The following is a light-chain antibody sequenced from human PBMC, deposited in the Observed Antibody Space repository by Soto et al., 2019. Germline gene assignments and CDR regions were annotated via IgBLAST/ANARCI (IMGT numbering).Light chain of an antibody. Sequence: QSVLTQPASVSGSPGQSITISCTGTSSDVGSYNLVSWYQQHPGKAPKLMIYEGSKRPSGVSNRFSGSKSGNTASLTISGLQAEDEADYYCCSYAGGSTHVFGTGTKVTAL. CDR2: EGS. J-gene: IGLJ1*01. CDR1: SSDVGSYNL. V-gene: IGLV2-23*01. CDR3: CSYAGGSTHV.